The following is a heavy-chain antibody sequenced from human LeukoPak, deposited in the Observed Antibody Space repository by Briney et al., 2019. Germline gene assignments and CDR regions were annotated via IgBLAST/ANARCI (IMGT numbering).Heavy chain of an antibody. CDR1: GFTFSSYS. J-gene: IGHJ4*02. Sequence: GGSLRLFCAASGFTFSSYSMNWVRQAPGKGLEWVSSISSSSSYIYYADSVEGRFTISRDNAKNSLYLQMNSLRAEDTAVYYCARGGFSSSHNDYWGQGTLVTVSS. V-gene: IGHV3-21*01. CDR3: ARGGFSSSHNDY. CDR2: ISSSSSYI. D-gene: IGHD6-13*01.